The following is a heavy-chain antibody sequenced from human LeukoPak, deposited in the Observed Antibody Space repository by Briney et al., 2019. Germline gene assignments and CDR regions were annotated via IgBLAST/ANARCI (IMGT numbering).Heavy chain of an antibody. D-gene: IGHD6-6*01. J-gene: IGHJ1*01. Sequence: PGGSLRLSCGASVFTFSKNSMSWVRQAPGKGLEWVSGVSGSGGVTYYADSVKGRFTISRDNSKNTLHLQMNSLRAEDTAVYYCATFLAVIAARDSLYFQHWGQGTLVSVSS. CDR2: VSGSGGVT. CDR3: ATFLAVIAARDSLYFQH. V-gene: IGHV3-23*01. CDR1: VFTFSKNS.